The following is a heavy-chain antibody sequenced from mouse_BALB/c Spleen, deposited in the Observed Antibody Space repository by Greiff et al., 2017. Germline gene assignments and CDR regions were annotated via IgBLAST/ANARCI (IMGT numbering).Heavy chain of an antibody. CDR2: IHPSDSET. J-gene: IGHJ3*01. Sequence: VQLQQPGAELVRPGASVKLSCKASGYSFTSYWMNWVKQRPGKGLEWIGIIHPSDSETRLKQKFKDKATLTVGKSSSTAYMQLSSPTSEDSAVYYCARGENDYDWFAYWGQETLVTVSA. V-gene: IGHV1-61*01. CDR3: ARGENDYDWFAY. CDR1: GYSFTSYW. D-gene: IGHD2-4*01.